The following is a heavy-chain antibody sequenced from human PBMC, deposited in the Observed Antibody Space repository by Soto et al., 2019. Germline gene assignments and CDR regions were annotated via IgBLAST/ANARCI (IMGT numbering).Heavy chain of an antibody. D-gene: IGHD2-15*01. J-gene: IGHJ1*01. CDR1: GFTFSDYG. CDR2: IWYDGSGK. Sequence: VQLVESGGGVVQPGKSLTLSCAASGFTFSDYGMHWVRQAPGKGLEWVAVIWYDGSGKNYEDSVKGRFTISRDNSKNTLSLQMKSLTADDTAIYYCAADGLVAATRYGSLQHWGQGPLVAVSS. V-gene: IGHV3-33*01. CDR3: AADGLVAATRYGSLQH.